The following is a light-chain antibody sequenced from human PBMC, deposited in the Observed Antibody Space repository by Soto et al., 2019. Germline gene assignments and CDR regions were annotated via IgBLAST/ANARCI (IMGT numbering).Light chain of an antibody. Sequence: EIVMAPPPLPAPVVLGQLASFACGSNQSRVHSGGNTYLNGLQQRPGQPPRLLSYTISNRFSGVPERFSGSGAGADFTLTISSVEAEDVATDTCMQATHFPYTFRRGIRVEF. CDR2: TIS. CDR1: QSRVHSGGNTY. V-gene: IGKV2-24*01. J-gene: IGKJ4*02. CDR3: MQATHFPYT.